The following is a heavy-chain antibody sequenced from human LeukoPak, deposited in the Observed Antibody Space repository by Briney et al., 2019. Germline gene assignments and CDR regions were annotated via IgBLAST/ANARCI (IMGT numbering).Heavy chain of an antibody. CDR2: IKPDGSEK. Sequence: GGSLRLSCAASGFTFSSYWMHWVRQAPGKGLEWVATIKPDGSEKYYVDSVKGRFTISRDNAKNSLYLQMNSLRAEDTAVYYCAKDSSGPAYWGQGTLVTVSS. J-gene: IGHJ4*02. CDR1: GFTFSSYW. D-gene: IGHD6-19*01. V-gene: IGHV3-7*01. CDR3: AKDSSGPAY.